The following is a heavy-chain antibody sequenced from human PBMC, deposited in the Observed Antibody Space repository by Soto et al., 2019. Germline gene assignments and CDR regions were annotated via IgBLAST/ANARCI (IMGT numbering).Heavy chain of an antibody. D-gene: IGHD3-10*01. V-gene: IGHV4-34*01. CDR1: GGSFRGDY. CDR2: INHSGSS. CDR3: ARGEITLLGGMDV. J-gene: IGHJ6*02. Sequence: SETLSLTCTVSGGSFRGDYWGWVRQPPGKGLEWIGEINHSGSSNYHPSLKSRVTISVATSKNQFSLTVNSVTPADTAVYYCARGEITLLGGMDVWGQGTTVTVSS.